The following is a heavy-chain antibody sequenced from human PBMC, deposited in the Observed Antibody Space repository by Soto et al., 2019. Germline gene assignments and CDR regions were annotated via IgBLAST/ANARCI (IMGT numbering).Heavy chain of an antibody. CDR2: ISSTSAYI. CDR1: GFTLSSYS. V-gene: IGHV3-21*01. CDR3: AREKSGADAWYFDL. J-gene: IGHJ2*01. Sequence: EVQLVESGGGLVKPGGSLRLSCAVSGFTLSSYSMNWVRQAPGKGLEWVSSISSTSAYIYYADSMKGRVTISRDNAKNSLYLQMNSLRAEDTAIYYCAREKSGADAWYFDLWGRGTLVTVSS. D-gene: IGHD1-26*01.